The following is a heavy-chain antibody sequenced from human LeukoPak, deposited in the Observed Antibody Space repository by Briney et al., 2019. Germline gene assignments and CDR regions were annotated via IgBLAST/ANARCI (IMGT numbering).Heavy chain of an antibody. CDR3: ARRGRLVITTLLNEDAFDI. J-gene: IGHJ3*02. V-gene: IGHV3-21*01. D-gene: IGHD3-22*01. CDR1: GFTFSLYS. CDR2: ITARDPNI. Sequence: PGGSLRLSCAASGFTFSLYSMNWVRQAPGKGLEWVSSITARDPNIYYADSAKGRFTISRDNAKKTLYLQMNSLRADDTAIYYCARRGRLVITTLLNEDAFDIWGQGTMVTVSS.